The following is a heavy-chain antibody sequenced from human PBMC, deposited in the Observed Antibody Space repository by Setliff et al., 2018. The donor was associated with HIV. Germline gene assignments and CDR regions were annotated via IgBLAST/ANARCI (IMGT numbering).Heavy chain of an antibody. D-gene: IGHD5-18*01. CDR2: IHYTGST. J-gene: IGHJ6*02. CDR1: GDSFSSSGSH. V-gene: IGHV4-61*08. CDR3: ARVQEDTVTYREYYGMDV. Sequence: PSETLSLTCTVSGDSFSSSGSHWGWIRQPPGKGLEWIGNIHYTGSTNYNPSLKSRVTISGDSSKKQFSLVLSSVTAADTAVYYCARVQEDTVTYREYYGMDVWGQGTTVTVSS.